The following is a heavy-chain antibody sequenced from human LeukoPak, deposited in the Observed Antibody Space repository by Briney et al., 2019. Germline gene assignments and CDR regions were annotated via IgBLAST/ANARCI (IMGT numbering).Heavy chain of an antibody. CDR3: ARQRYCSGGTCPDVFDI. CDR1: GYSFNRYW. Sequence: GSLKISRKGSGYSFNRYWIGWVRQMPGKGLEWMGIIYPGDSDTRYSPSFQGQVTISADKSVTTAYLQWSSLKASDTAMYYCARQRYCSGGTCPDVFDIWGQGTMVTVSS. J-gene: IGHJ3*02. V-gene: IGHV5-51*01. D-gene: IGHD2-15*01. CDR2: IYPGDSDT.